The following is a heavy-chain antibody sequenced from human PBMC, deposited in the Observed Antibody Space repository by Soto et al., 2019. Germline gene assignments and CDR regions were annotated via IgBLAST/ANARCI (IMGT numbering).Heavy chain of an antibody. V-gene: IGHV3-7*02. Sequence: EVQLVESGGGLVQPGGSLRLSCEASGFTFSSRWMTWVRQGPGKGLEWVANIKQDENGKDYVDSVKGRFTISRDNAKNPLYLQMNSLRAEDTAVYYCATHDGPAAAGLVLDFWGQGTRVTVSS. J-gene: IGHJ4*02. CDR1: GFTFSSRW. D-gene: IGHD6-13*01. CDR3: ATHDGPAAAGLVLDF. CDR2: IKQDENGK.